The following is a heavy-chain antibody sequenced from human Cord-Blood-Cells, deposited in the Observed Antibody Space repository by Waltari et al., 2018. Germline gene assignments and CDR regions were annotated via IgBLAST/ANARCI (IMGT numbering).Heavy chain of an antibody. CDR2: INPSGGST. D-gene: IGHD3-3*01. J-gene: IGHJ5*02. CDR3: ARCFVRFGVVMSVFDP. CDR1: GYTFTSYY. Sequence: QVQLVQSGAEVKKPGASVKVSCKASGYTFTSYYMHWVRQAPGQGLEWMGIINPSGGSTSYAQKFQGRITMTRDTSTSTVYMELSSLRSEDTAVYYCARCFVRFGVVMSVFDPWGQGTLVTVSS. V-gene: IGHV1-46*01.